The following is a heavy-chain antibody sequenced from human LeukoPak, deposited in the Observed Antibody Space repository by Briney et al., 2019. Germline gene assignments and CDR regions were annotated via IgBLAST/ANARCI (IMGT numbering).Heavy chain of an antibody. J-gene: IGHJ4*02. CDR3: AKDLLGAKDY. V-gene: IGHV3-23*01. Sequence: PGGYLRLSCAASGFTFSSYAMSWVRQAPGKGLEWVSAISGSGGSTYYADSVKGRSTISRDNSKNTLYLQMNSLRAEDTAVYYCAKDLLGAKDYWGQGTLVTVFS. CDR2: ISGSGGST. CDR1: GFTFSSYA. D-gene: IGHD1-26*01.